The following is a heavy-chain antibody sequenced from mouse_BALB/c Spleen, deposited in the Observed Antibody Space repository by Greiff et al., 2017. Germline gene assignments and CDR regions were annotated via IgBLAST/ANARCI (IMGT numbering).Heavy chain of an antibody. J-gene: IGHJ4*01. Sequence: EVQGVESGGGLVQPGGSRKLSCAASGFTFSSFGMHWVRQAPEKGLEWVAYISSGSSTIYYADTVKGRITISRDNPKSTLFLKMTSLRSEDTAMYYCARTPYGAMDYWGQGTSVTVSS. CDR3: ARTPYGAMDY. D-gene: IGHD2-10*02. V-gene: IGHV5-17*02. CDR1: GFTFSSFG. CDR2: ISSGSSTI.